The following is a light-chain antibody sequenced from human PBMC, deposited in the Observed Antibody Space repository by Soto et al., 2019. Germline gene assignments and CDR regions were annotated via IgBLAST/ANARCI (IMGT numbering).Light chain of an antibody. CDR3: SSYTSSSLYV. Sequence: QSVLTQPASVSGSPGQSITISCTGTSSDVGGSNYVSWYQQLPGKAPKLMIYDVSDRPSGVSNRFSGSKSGNTASLTISGLQDEDEDDYYCSSYTSSSLYVFGTGTKVT. CDR1: SSDVGGSNY. CDR2: DVS. V-gene: IGLV2-14*01. J-gene: IGLJ1*01.